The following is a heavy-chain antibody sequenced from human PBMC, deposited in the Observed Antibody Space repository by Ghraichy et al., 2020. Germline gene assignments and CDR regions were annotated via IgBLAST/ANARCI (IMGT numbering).Heavy chain of an antibody. V-gene: IGHV4-61*01. Sequence: SETLSLTCTVSGGSVSSGSYYWSWIRQPPGKGLEWIGYIYYSGSTNYNPSLKSRVTISVDTSKNQFSLKLSSLTAADTAVYYCARNYVWGSYRHEYYFDYWAQGTLVTVSS. CDR2: IYYSGST. D-gene: IGHD3-16*02. J-gene: IGHJ4*02. CDR3: ARNYVWGSYRHEYYFDY. CDR1: GGSVSSGSYY.